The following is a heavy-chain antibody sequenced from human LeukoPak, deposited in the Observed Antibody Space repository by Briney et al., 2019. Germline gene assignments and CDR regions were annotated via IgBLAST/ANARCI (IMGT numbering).Heavy chain of an antibody. CDR2: IYRTGTS. CDR3: ARDLMYNWNYGFDY. CDR1: GGSISTSSYF. V-gene: IGHV4-39*07. Sequence: SETLSLTRTVSGGSISTSSYFWAWIRQPLGKGLEWIGAIYRTGTSYYNPSLQSRVTISIDTSKNQYSLKLRSVTAADTAVYYCARDLMYNWNYGFDYWGQGALVSVSS. J-gene: IGHJ4*02. D-gene: IGHD1-7*01.